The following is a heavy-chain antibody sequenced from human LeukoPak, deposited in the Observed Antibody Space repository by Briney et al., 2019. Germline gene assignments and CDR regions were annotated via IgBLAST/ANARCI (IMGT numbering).Heavy chain of an antibody. Sequence: GGSLRLSCAASGFTFSSYEMSWVRQAPGKGLEWVSYISSSGSTIYYADSVKGRFTITRHNANNSLYLQMNSLRVEDTAVYYCARDGSKGYYFDYWGQGTLVTVSS. CDR3: ARDGSKGYYFDY. CDR1: GFTFSSYE. J-gene: IGHJ4*02. CDR2: ISSSGSTI. D-gene: IGHD5-24*01. V-gene: IGHV3-48*03.